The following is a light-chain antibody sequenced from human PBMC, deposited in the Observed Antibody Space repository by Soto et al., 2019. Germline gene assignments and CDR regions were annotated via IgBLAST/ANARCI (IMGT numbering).Light chain of an antibody. CDR2: SNA. V-gene: IGLV1-44*01. CDR3: TAWDDSLKAML. J-gene: IGLJ3*02. CDR1: GSNIGENA. Sequence: QSVLTQPPSASGTPGQTVTISCSGSGSNIGENAVNWYQHLPGRAPQLLIYSNALRPSGVPHRFSGSKSGTAGSLAISGLQSEDEAHYYCTAWDDSLKAMLFGGGTKLTVL.